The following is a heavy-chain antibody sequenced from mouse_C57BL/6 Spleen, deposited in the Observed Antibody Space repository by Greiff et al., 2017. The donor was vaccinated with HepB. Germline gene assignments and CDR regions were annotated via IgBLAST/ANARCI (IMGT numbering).Heavy chain of an antibody. V-gene: IGHV1-80*01. CDR3: ARGPTEAY. CDR1: GYAFSSYW. Sequence: VKLQESGAELVKPGASVKISCKASGYAFSSYWMNWVKQRPGKGLEWIGQIYPGDGDTNYNGKFKGKATMTADKSSSTAYMQLSSLTSEDSAVYFCARGPTEAYWGQGTLVTVSA. CDR2: IYPGDGDT. J-gene: IGHJ3*01.